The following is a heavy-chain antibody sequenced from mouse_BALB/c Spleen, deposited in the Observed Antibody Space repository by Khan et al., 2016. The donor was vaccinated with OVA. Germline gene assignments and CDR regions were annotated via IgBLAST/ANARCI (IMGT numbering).Heavy chain of an antibody. CDR1: GYTFTDYS. J-gene: IGHJ2*01. V-gene: IGHV9-2-1*01. CDR2: INTETGEP. Sequence: QIQLVQSGPELKKPGETVKISCKASGYTFTDYSMHWVKQAPGKGLKWMGWINTETGEPTYADDFKGRFAFSLETSASTAYLQINNLKNEDTATYICARDRYDYLDYWGQGTTLTVSS. D-gene: IGHD2-14*01. CDR3: ARDRYDYLDY.